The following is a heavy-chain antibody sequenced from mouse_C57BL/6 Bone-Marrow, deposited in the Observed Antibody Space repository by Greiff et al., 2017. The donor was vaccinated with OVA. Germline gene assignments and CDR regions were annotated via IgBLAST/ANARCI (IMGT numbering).Heavy chain of an antibody. CDR2: INYDGSST. V-gene: IGHV5-16*01. CDR3: ARGSYDFYAMDH. Sequence: EVQVVESEGGLVQPGSSMKLSCTASGFTFSDYYMAWVRQVPEKGLEWVANINYDGSSTYYLDSLKSRFIISRDNAKNILYLQMSSLKSVDTATDYCARGSYDFYAMDHWGQGTSVTVSS. CDR1: GFTFSDYY. D-gene: IGHD6-5*01. J-gene: IGHJ4*01.